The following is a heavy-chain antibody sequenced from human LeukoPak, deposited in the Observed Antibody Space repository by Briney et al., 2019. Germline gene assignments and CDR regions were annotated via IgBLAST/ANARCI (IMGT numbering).Heavy chain of an antibody. D-gene: IGHD2-15*01. CDR1: GGTFSSYA. CDR3: ARYGGVVSNFDY. J-gene: IGHJ4*02. Sequence: GASVKVSCKASGGTFSSYAISWVRQAPGQGLEWMGGIIPIFGTANYAQKFQGRVTITADKSTSTAYMELRSLRSDDTAVYYCARYGGVVSNFDYWGQGTLVTVSS. V-gene: IGHV1-69*06. CDR2: IIPIFGTA.